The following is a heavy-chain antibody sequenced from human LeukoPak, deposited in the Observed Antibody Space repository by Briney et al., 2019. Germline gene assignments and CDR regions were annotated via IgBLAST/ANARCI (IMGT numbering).Heavy chain of an antibody. V-gene: IGHV4-38-2*01. CDR2: IYHSGST. D-gene: IGHD6-13*01. Sequence: SETLSLTCAVSGYSISSGYYWGWIRQPPGKGLEWIGSIYHSGSTYYNPSLKSRVTISVDTSKNQFSLKLSSVTAADTAVYYCARQETPGWLAAGTAYYYYYMDVWGKGTTVTVSS. CDR1: GYSISSGYY. CDR3: ARQETPGWLAAGTAYYYYYMDV. J-gene: IGHJ6*03.